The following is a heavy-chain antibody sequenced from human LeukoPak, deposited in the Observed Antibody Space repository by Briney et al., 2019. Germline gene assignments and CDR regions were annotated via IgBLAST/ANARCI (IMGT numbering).Heavy chain of an antibody. Sequence: TAGASLRLSYAASGFTFSDYYMSWVRQARGKGLEWVSYISSSGSTIYYADSVKGRFTISRDNAKNSLYLQMNSLRAEDTAVYYCASRDGSFDYWGQGTLVTVSS. D-gene: IGHD6-25*01. J-gene: IGHJ4*02. CDR1: GFTFSDYY. CDR2: ISSSGSTI. CDR3: ASRDGSFDY. V-gene: IGHV3-11*04.